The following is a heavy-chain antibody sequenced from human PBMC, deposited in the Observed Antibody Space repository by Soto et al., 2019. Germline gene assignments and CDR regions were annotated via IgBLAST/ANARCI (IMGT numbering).Heavy chain of an antibody. V-gene: IGHV4-34*12. J-gene: IGHJ3*02. CDR2: LIHGGST. CDR1: GASLGGFH. CDR3: ARSPLGYDYVRQTWREVGDSFDI. Sequence: SETRSLTCAIYGASLGGFHWTWLRQAPGKGLEWIGELIHGGSTNYNPSLKGRVSFSLDTSKNQFSLHLMSVTAADTAVYYCARSPLGYDYVRQTWREVGDSFDIWGRGTLVT. D-gene: IGHD3-16*01.